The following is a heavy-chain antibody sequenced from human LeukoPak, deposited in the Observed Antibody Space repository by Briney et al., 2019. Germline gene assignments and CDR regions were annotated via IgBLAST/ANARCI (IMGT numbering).Heavy chain of an antibody. V-gene: IGHV3-30*02. CDR2: IRYDGSDK. J-gene: IGHJ4*02. D-gene: IGHD2-2*01. CDR3: AKADGDAPFDR. Sequence: GGSQRLSCAASGFTFSRSDMHWLRQAPGKGLEWVAFIRYDGSDKYYGNSVKGRFTISRDNSKNTLHLQMYSLRAEDTAVYYCAKADGDAPFDRWGQGTLVTVSS. CDR1: GFTFSRSD.